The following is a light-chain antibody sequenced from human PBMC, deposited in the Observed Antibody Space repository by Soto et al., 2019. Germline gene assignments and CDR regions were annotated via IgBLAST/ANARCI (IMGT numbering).Light chain of an antibody. CDR2: GAS. V-gene: IGKV3D-15*01. CDR3: QQYNNWPRT. Sequence: PGERASLSCGASQSISSSFLAWYQQKPGQAPRLLIYGASSRATGIPDRFSGTGSGTDFTLTISSLQFEDFAVYYCQQYNNWPRTFGQGTKVDIK. CDR1: QSISSS. J-gene: IGKJ1*01.